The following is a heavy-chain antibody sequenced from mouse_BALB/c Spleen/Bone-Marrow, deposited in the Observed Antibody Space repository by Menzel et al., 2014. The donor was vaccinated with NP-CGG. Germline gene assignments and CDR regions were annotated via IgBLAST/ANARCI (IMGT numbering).Heavy chain of an antibody. Sequence: EVQLVESGGGLVQPGGPRKLSCAASGFTFSSFGMHWVRQAPEKGLEWVAYISSGSSTTYYADTVKGRFTISRDNPKNTLFLQMTSLRSEDTAMYYCARGGNYAWFAYWGQGTLVTVSA. V-gene: IGHV5-17*02. CDR2: ISSGSSTT. D-gene: IGHD2-1*01. CDR1: GFTFSSFG. J-gene: IGHJ3*01. CDR3: ARGGNYAWFAY.